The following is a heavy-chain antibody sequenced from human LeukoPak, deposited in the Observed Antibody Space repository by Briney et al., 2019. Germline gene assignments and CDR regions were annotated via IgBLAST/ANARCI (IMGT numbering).Heavy chain of an antibody. D-gene: IGHD5-24*01. CDR3: AKEGEMATIYYFDH. CDR1: GFTFSSYA. J-gene: IGHJ4*02. V-gene: IGHV3-23*01. CDR2: ISGSGDST. Sequence: GGSLRLSCAASGFTFSSYAMSWVRQAPGKGLEWVSVISGSGDSTYYADSVKGRFTISRDNSKNTLHLQMNSLRAEDTAVYYCAKEGEMATIYYFDHWGQGTLVTVSS.